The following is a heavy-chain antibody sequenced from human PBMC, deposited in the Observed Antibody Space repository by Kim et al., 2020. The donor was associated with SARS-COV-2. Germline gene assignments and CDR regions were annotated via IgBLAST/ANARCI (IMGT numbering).Heavy chain of an antibody. CDR2: INSDGSST. V-gene: IGHV3-74*01. J-gene: IGHJ6*02. Sequence: GGSLRLSCAASGFTFSSYWMHWVRQAPGKGLVWVSRINSDGSSTSYADSVKGRFTISRDNAKNTLYLQMNSLRAEDTAVYYCARDDGKRQWPVQDYYGMDVWGQGTTVTVSS. CDR3: ARDDGKRQWPVQDYYGMDV. CDR1: GFTFSSYW. D-gene: IGHD6-19*01.